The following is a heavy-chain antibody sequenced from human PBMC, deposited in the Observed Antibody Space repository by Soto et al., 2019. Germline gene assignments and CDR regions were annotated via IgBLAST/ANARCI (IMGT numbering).Heavy chain of an antibody. V-gene: IGHV3-33*01. CDR3: ARDKGGRYYFDY. CDR1: GFTFSSYG. CDR2: IWYDGSNK. J-gene: IGHJ4*02. D-gene: IGHD6-19*01. Sequence: QVQLVESGGGVVQPGRSLRLSCAASGFTFSSYGMHWVRQAPGKGLEWVAVIWYDGSNKYYADSVKGRFTISRDNSKNTLYLQMNSLRAEDTAVYYCARDKGGRYYFDYWGQGTLVTVSS.